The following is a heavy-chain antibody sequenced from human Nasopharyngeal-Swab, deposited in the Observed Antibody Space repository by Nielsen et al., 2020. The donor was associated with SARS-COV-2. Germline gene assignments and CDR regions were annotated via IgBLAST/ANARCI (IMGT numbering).Heavy chain of an antibody. Sequence: GESLKISCAAFGFTLSDYAMHWVRQAPGKGLEWVALFSYDGSKRYFADSMKGRFSISRDNIKNMLYLQMDSLRADDTVVYYCAKDHFYDSGSYDRLYFDFWGQGTLVTVSS. CDR2: FSYDGSKR. J-gene: IGHJ4*02. CDR1: GFTLSDYA. V-gene: IGHV3-30*18. CDR3: AKDHFYDSGSYDRLYFDF. D-gene: IGHD3-10*01.